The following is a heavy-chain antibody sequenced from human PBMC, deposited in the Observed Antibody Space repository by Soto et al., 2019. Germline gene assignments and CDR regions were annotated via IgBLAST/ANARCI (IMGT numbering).Heavy chain of an antibody. D-gene: IGHD3-3*01. CDR2: ISYDGSNK. V-gene: IGHV3-30-3*01. J-gene: IGHJ6*02. CDR3: ARDGGVVIIPHYYYGMDV. CDR1: GFTFSSYA. Sequence: QVQLVESGGGVVQPGRSLRLSCAASGFTFSSYAMHWVRQAPGKGLEWVAVISYDGSNKYYADSVKGRFTISRDNSKNTLYLQMNSLGAEDTAVYYCARDGGVVIIPHYYYGMDVWGQGTTVTVSS.